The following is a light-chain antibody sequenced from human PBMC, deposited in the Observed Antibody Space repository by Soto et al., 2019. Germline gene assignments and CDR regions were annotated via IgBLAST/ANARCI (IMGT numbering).Light chain of an antibody. V-gene: IGLV2-11*01. CDR3: CSYAGSDTHV. CDR2: DVI. CDR1: SSDVGRYNF. J-gene: IGLJ1*01. Sequence: QPRSVSVSPRQSVTISCSGTSSDVGRYNFVSWSQQQPAKAPKLMIYDVIKRPSGVPDRFSGSKSGNTASLTIYELQAEDEADYHYCSYAGSDTHVFGTGTKVTVL.